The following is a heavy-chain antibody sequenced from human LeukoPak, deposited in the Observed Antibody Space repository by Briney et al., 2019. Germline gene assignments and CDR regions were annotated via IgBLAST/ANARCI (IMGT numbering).Heavy chain of an antibody. CDR2: IYYSGST. Sequence: ASETLSLTCTVSGGSISSNYWSWIRQPPGKGLEWIGYIYYSGSTNYNPSLKSRVSISVDTSKNQFSLKLTSVTAADTAVYYCARVSFYGSGSYRYFGYWGQGTLVTVSS. CDR3: ARVSFYGSGSYRYFGY. D-gene: IGHD3-10*01. J-gene: IGHJ4*02. CDR1: GGSISSNY. V-gene: IGHV4-59*01.